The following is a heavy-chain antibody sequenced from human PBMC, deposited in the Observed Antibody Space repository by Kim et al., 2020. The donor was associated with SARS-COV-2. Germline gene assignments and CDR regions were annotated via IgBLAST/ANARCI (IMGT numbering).Heavy chain of an antibody. CDR1: GGSISSYY. V-gene: IGHV4-59*13. J-gene: IGHJ6*02. Sequence: SETLSLTCTVSGGSISSYYWSWIRQPPGKGLEWIGYIYYSGSTNYNPSLKSRVTISVDTSKNQFSLKLSSVTAADTAVYYCARDPSYGYYYYGMDVWGQGTTVTVSS. CDR3: ARDPSYGYYYYGMDV. CDR2: IYYSGST. D-gene: IGHD5-18*01.